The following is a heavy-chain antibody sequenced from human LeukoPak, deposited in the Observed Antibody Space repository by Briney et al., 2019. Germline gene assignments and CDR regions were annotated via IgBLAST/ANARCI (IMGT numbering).Heavy chain of an antibody. CDR1: GFTFSTYN. Sequence: PGGSLRLSCAASGFTFSTYNMLWVRQTPGKGLEWLFYINSGGSAVHYADSVKDRLTFSRDNAKDSLYLQVNSLRVEDTGIYYCARVGSRGDWFDYWGQGTRATVSS. CDR2: INSGGSAV. V-gene: IGHV3-48*01. D-gene: IGHD1-26*01. J-gene: IGHJ5*01. CDR3: ARVGSRGDWFDY.